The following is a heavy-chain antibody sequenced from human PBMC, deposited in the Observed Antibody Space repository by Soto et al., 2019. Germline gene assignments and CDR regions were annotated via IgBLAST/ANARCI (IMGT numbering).Heavy chain of an antibody. D-gene: IGHD3-22*01. CDR2: IIPIFGRG. V-gene: IGHV1-69*06. J-gene: IGHJ4*02. CDR1: GGTFSSYD. Sequence: QVQLVQSGAEVKKPGSSVKVSCKASGGTFSSYDFSWVRQAPGQGLEWMGGIIPIFGRGNYAQKFQGRVTITADKSTNTAYMELSSLRSEDTAVYYCARSPYYYDSSGYYRPFDYWGQGTLVTVSS. CDR3: ARSPYYYDSSGYYRPFDY.